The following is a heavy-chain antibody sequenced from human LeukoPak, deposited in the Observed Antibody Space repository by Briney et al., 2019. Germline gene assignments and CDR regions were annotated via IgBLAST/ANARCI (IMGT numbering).Heavy chain of an antibody. CDR2: IGSSDNRI. V-gene: IGHV3-11*01. Sequence: PGGSLRLSCAASGFIFSSYAMSWIRQAPGKGLEWVSDIGSSDNRISYADSVKGRFTISRDIAKNSLYLQVNSLRAEDTAVYYCAREIVAGTFDSWGQGTLVTVSS. CDR3: AREIVAGTFDS. D-gene: IGHD6-19*01. CDR1: GFIFSSYA. J-gene: IGHJ4*02.